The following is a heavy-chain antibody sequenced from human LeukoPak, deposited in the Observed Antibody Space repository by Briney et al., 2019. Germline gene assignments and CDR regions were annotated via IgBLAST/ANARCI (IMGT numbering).Heavy chain of an antibody. D-gene: IGHD2-21*01. CDR1: GYTFINHA. J-gene: IGHJ4*02. CDR2: INIGNGNT. Sequence: GASVNVSCKASGYTFINHAIHWVRQAPGQRLEWMGWINIGNGNTKYSQNFQGRITITRDTSATTAHMDLSSLRSEDTAMYYCARRLGRSFDYWGQGTLVTVSS. CDR3: ARRLGRSFDY. V-gene: IGHV1-3*04.